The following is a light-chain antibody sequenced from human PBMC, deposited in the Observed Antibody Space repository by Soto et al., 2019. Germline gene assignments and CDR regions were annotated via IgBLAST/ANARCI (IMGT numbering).Light chain of an antibody. CDR3: QSYDSSLSGSV. Sequence: QAVVTQPPSVSGAPGQRVTISCTGSSSNIGAGYDVHWYQQLPGTAPKLLIYGNSNRPSGVRDRFSGSKSGTSASLAITGLQAEDEADYYCQSYDSSLSGSVFGGGTKVTVL. CDR2: GNS. CDR1: SSNIGAGYD. V-gene: IGLV1-40*01. J-gene: IGLJ2*01.